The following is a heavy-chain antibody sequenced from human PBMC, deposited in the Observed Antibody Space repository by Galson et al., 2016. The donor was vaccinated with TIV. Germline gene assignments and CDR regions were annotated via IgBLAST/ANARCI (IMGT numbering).Heavy chain of an antibody. J-gene: IGHJ4*02. CDR2: IIAIFGTA. CDR3: ARGGTYYVGYFDY. V-gene: IGHV1-69*13. D-gene: IGHD1-26*01. Sequence: SVKVSCKASGGIFRSYAISWVRQAPGQGLEWMGGIIAIFGTANYAQKFQGRVTITADESTSTAYMELSSLRSEDTAVYYCARGGTYYVGYFDYWGQGTLVTVSS. CDR1: GGIFRSYA.